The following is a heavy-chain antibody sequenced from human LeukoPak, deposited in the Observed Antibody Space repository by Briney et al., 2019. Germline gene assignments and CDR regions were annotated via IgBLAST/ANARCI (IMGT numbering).Heavy chain of an antibody. CDR3: ARGRNIEMTTMSGGSDY. V-gene: IGHV1-2*02. Sequence: ASVKVSCKASGYTFTDYYMHWVRQAPGQGLEWMGWLNPNSGDTNYAQKVQGRVSMTRDSSISTAYMDLSDLRSDDTAVYSCARGRNIEMTTMSGGSDYWGQGTLVTVSS. D-gene: IGHD5-24*01. CDR2: LNPNSGDT. CDR1: GYTFTDYY. J-gene: IGHJ4*02.